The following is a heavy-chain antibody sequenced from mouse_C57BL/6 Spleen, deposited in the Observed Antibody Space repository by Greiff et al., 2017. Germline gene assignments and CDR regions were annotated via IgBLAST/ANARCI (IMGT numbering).Heavy chain of an antibody. J-gene: IGHJ2*01. CDR1: GYAFSSYW. CDR2: IYPGDGDT. CDR3: ARSDGYAFDY. V-gene: IGHV1-80*01. D-gene: IGHD2-2*01. Sequence: VKLQQSGAELVKPGASVKISCKASGYAFSSYWMNWVKQRPGKGLEWIGQIYPGDGDTNYNGKFKGKATLTADKSSSAAYMQLSSLASEDAAVYFCARSDGYAFDYWGQGTTLTVSS.